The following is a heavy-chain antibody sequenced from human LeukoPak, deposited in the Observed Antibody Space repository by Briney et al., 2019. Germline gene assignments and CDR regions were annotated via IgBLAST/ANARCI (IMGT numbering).Heavy chain of an antibody. Sequence: PSETLSLTCTVSGFSISSGYYWGWIRQPPEKGLEWIGSIHHSGSPYYKSSLKSRVTISLDMSRNQFSLKLNSVTAADTAVYYCARQVGGMTTVTADFDHWGQGTLVTVPS. CDR2: IHHSGSP. CDR1: GFSISSGYY. V-gene: IGHV4-38-2*02. CDR3: ARQVGGMTTVTADFDH. J-gene: IGHJ4*02. D-gene: IGHD4-17*01.